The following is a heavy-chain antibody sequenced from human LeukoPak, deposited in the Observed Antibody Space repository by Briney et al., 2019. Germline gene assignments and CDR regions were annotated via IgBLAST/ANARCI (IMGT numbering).Heavy chain of an antibody. D-gene: IGHD6-6*01. CDR1: GYTFTGYY. CDR2: INPNSGGT. CDR3: AREYSSSSAEGAFDI. J-gene: IGHJ3*02. V-gene: IGHV1-2*02. Sequence: ASVKVSCKASGYTFTGYYMHWVRQAPGQGLEWMGWINPNSGGTNYAQNFQGRVTMTRDTSISTAYMDLSRLRSEDTAVYYCAREYSSSSAEGAFDIWGQGTMVTVSS.